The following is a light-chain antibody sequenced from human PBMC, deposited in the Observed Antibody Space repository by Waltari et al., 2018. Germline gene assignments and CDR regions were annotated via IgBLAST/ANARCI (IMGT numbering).Light chain of an antibody. CDR2: DAS. V-gene: IGKV1-33*01. CDR3: QQYDTLPIT. Sequence: DIQMTQSPSSLSASVVDRVTIPCQASQDISNSLKWYQQKPGKPPKLLIYDASNLHTGVPSNFSGSGSGTDFTFTISSLQPEDIATYYCQQYDTLPITFGQGTRLEIK. CDR1: QDISNS. J-gene: IGKJ5*01.